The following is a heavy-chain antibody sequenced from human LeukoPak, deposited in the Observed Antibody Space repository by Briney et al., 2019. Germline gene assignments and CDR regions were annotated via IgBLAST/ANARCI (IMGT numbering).Heavy chain of an antibody. Sequence: SVKVSCKASGGTFSSYAISWVRPAPGQGLEWMGGIIPIFGTANYAQKFQGRVTITADESTSTAYMELSSLRSEDTAVYYCARDFGYCGGDCRRAYYMDVWGKGTTVTVSS. CDR3: ARDFGYCGGDCRRAYYMDV. V-gene: IGHV1-69*13. CDR1: GGTFSSYA. CDR2: IIPIFGTA. D-gene: IGHD2-21*01. J-gene: IGHJ6*03.